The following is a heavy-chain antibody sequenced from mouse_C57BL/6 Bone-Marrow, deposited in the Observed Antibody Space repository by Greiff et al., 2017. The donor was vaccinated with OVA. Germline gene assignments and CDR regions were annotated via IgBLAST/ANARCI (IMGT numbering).Heavy chain of an antibody. Sequence: EVKLMESGGGLVKPGGSLKLSCAASGFTFSDYGMHWVRQAPEKGLEWVAYISSGSSTIYYADTVKGRFTISRDNAKNTLFLQMTSLRSEDTAMYYWARNLYDYDGYYAMDYWGQGTSVTVSS. D-gene: IGHD2-4*01. CDR2: ISSGSSTI. V-gene: IGHV5-17*01. CDR3: ARNLYDYDGYYAMDY. J-gene: IGHJ4*01. CDR1: GFTFSDYG.